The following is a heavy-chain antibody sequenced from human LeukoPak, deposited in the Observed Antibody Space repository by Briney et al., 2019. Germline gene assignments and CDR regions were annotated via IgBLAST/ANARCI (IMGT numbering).Heavy chain of an antibody. D-gene: IGHD3-16*02. V-gene: IGHV4-34*01. Sequence: PSETLSLTCAVYGGSFSGYYWSWIRQPPGKGLEWIGEINHSGSTNYNPSLKSRVTISVDTSKNQVSLKLSSVTAADTAVYYCARVRGGLVRFDYWGQGTLVTVSS. J-gene: IGHJ4*02. CDR3: ARVRGGLVRFDY. CDR1: GGSFSGYY. CDR2: INHSGST.